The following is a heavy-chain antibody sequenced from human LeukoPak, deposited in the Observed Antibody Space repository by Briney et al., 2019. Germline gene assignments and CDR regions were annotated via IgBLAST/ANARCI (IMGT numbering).Heavy chain of an antibody. D-gene: IGHD2-15*01. CDR2: IIPIFGTA. CDR1: GGTFSSYA. CDR3: AREKILVDYYYYGMDV. J-gene: IGHJ6*02. Sequence: SVKVSCKASGGTFSSYAISWVRQAPGQGLEWMGGIIPIFGTANYAQKFQGRVTITADESTSTAYMELSSLRSEDTAVYYCAREKILVDYYYYGMDVWGQGTAVTVSS. V-gene: IGHV1-69*13.